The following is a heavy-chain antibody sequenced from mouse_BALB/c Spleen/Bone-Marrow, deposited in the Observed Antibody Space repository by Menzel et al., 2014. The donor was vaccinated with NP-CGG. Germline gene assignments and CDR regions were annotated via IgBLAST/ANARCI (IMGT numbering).Heavy chain of an antibody. CDR3: ARSEYGSSYDY. V-gene: IGHV1-80*01. Sequence: QVQLQQPGAELVRPGSSVKISCKASGYVFSTYWMNWVKQRPGQGLEWIGQIYPGDGDTNYNGKFKGTATLTADKSSSTAYMQLSSLTSEDSAVYFCARSEYGSSYDYWGQGTTLTVSS. CDR1: GYVFSTYW. J-gene: IGHJ2*01. D-gene: IGHD1-1*01. CDR2: IYPGDGDT.